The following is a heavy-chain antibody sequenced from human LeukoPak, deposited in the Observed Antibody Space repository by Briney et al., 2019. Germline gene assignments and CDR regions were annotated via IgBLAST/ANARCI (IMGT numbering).Heavy chain of an antibody. CDR2: IDPSDSYT. J-gene: IGHJ4*02. Sequence: GESLRISCQGSGYSFTSYWISWVRQMPGKGLAWMGRIDPSDSYTNYSPSFQGHVTISADKSISTAYLQWSSLKASDTAMYYCARQGPTYYDILTGSKSWGQGTLVTVSS. V-gene: IGHV5-10-1*01. CDR3: ARQGPTYYDILTGSKS. D-gene: IGHD3-9*01. CDR1: GYSFTSYW.